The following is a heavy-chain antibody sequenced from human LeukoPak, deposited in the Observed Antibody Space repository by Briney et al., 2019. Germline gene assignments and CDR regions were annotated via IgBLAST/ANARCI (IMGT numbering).Heavy chain of an antibody. CDR2: IYSGGST. CDR3: ARAASGYALPDY. Sequence: GGSLRLSCAASGFTVGSNYMSWVRQAPGKGLEWVSVIYSGGSTDYADSVKGRFTISRDNSKNTLYLQMNSLRAEDTAVYYCARAASGYALPDYWGQGTLVTVSS. J-gene: IGHJ4*02. D-gene: IGHD5-12*01. CDR1: GFTVGSNY. V-gene: IGHV3-53*01.